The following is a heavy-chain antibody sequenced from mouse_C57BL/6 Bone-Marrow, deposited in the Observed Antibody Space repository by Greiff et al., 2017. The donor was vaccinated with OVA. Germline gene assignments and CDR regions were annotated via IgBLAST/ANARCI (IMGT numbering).Heavy chain of an antibody. CDR1: GFSLTSYG. CDR2: IWGGGST. Sequence: VKLMESGPGLVAPSQSLSITCTVSGFSLTSYGVDWVRQPPGKGLEWLGVIWGGGSTNYNSALMSRLSISKDNSKSQVFLKMNSLQTDDTAMYYCAKRPPSTVVAPHYYAMDYWGQGTSVTVSS. J-gene: IGHJ4*01. D-gene: IGHD1-1*01. CDR3: AKRPPSTVVAPHYYAMDY. V-gene: IGHV2-9*01.